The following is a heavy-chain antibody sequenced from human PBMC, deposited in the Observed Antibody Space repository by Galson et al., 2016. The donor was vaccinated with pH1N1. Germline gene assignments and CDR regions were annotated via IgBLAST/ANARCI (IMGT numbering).Heavy chain of an antibody. CDR2: IKQDGSEK. D-gene: IGHD4-17*01. V-gene: IGHV3-7*01. J-gene: IGHJ6*02. Sequence: SLRLSCAASGFTFSNYLMSWVRQAPGKGLEWVANIKQDGSEKYYVDSVKGRFTISRDNAKNSLFLQLNSLRAGETAVYFCVRDHDYDDSDPRHYYYGLDVWGQGTTVTVSS. CDR1: GFTFSNYL. CDR3: VRDHDYDDSDPRHYYYGLDV.